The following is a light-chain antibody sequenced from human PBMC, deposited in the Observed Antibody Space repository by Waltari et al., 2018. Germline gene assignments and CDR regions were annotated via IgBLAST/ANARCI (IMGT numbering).Light chain of an antibody. J-gene: IGKJ4*01. V-gene: IGKV2-30*02. CDR2: KVS. Sequence: EVLMTQSPLSLPISPGQPAYISCRSSQSLVHSDGNTYLSWYHQKPGQPPRLLIYKVSNRDSGVPDRFSGSGAGTDFTLKISRVEAEDVGVYYCGQGTHLPTFGGGTKVDIK. CDR1: QSLVHSDGNTY. CDR3: GQGTHLPT.